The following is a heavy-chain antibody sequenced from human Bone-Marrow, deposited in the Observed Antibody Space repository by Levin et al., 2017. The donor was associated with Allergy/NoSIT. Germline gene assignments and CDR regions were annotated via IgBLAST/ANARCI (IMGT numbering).Heavy chain of an antibody. J-gene: IGHJ4*02. V-gene: IGHV4-39*01. CDR1: GGSISSSTYS. Sequence: GSLRLSCSVSGGSISSSTYSWGWTRQPPGKGLEWIGNVYYTGSTHYNPSLKSRVTISADTSKNQFSLKLSSVTAADTAVYYCARAPYSGPARPYQSDYWGQGTLVTVSS. CDR2: VYYTGST. D-gene: IGHD2-15*01. CDR3: ARAPYSGPARPYQSDY.